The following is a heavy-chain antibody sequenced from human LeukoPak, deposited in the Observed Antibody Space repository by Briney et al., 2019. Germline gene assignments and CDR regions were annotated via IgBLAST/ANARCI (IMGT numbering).Heavy chain of an antibody. Sequence: SETLSLTCTVSGYSISSGYYWGWIRQPPGKGLEWIGSIYHSGSTYYNPSLKSRVTISVDTSKNQFSLKLSSVTAADTAVYYCASTGRIVGASSLYFDYWGQGALVSVSS. D-gene: IGHD1-26*01. CDR1: GYSISSGYY. J-gene: IGHJ4*02. CDR3: ASTGRIVGASSLYFDY. V-gene: IGHV4-38-2*02. CDR2: IYHSGST.